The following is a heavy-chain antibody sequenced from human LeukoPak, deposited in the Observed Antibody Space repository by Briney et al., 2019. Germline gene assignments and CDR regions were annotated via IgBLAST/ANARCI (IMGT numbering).Heavy chain of an antibody. CDR2: IYYSGST. D-gene: IGHD2-15*01. CDR1: GGSISSSSYY. Sequence: SETLSLTCTVSGGSISSSSYYWGWIRQPPGKGLEWNGSIYYSGSTYYNPSLKSRVTISVDTSKDQFSLKLSSVTAADTAVYYCARELVVVAATPGGVYNWFDPWGQGTLVTVSS. V-gene: IGHV4-39*07. CDR3: ARELVVVAATPGGVYNWFDP. J-gene: IGHJ5*02.